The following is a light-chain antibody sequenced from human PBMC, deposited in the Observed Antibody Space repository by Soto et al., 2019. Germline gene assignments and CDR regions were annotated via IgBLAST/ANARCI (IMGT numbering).Light chain of an antibody. V-gene: IGKV1-39*01. CDR1: QGISTH. J-gene: IGKJ1*01. CDR3: RQSYSTTWT. CDR2: AAS. Sequence: DIQMTQCPSSLSASVGDTVTITCRASQGISTHLNWYQQKSGKAPKLLIYAASSLQSGVPSRFSGSGSETDFTLTISSLQPEDFATYSCRQSYSTTWTFGQGTKVEIK.